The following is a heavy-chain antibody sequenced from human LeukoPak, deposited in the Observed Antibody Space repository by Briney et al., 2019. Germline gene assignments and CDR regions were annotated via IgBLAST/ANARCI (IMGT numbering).Heavy chain of an antibody. Sequence: PGGSLRLSCAASGFTFSSYGMHWVRQAPGKGLEWVAFIRYDGSNKYYADSVKGRFTISRDNAKNSLYLQMNSLRAEDTAVYYCARDWKNVDTAMEEDYWGQGTLVTVSS. CDR1: GFTFSSYG. J-gene: IGHJ4*02. D-gene: IGHD5-18*01. CDR2: IRYDGSNK. V-gene: IGHV3-30*02. CDR3: ARDWKNVDTAMEEDY.